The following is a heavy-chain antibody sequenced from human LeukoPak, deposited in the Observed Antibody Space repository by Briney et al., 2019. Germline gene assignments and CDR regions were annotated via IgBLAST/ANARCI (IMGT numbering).Heavy chain of an antibody. D-gene: IGHD3-22*01. CDR1: GFTFSSYS. CDR2: ISSSSSYI. J-gene: IGHJ4*02. CDR3: ARGGDGYYDSSGYYYPTNSDY. V-gene: IGHV3-21*01. Sequence: GGSLRLSCAASGFTFSSYSMNWVRQAPGKGLEWVSSISSSSSYIYYADSVKGRFTISRDNAKISLYLQMNSLRAEDTAVYYCARGGDGYYDSSGYYYPTNSDYWGQGTLVTVSS.